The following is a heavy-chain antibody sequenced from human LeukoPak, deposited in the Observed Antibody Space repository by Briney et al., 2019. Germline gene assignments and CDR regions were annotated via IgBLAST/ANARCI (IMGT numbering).Heavy chain of an antibody. Sequence: GGSLRLSCAASGFTFSSYSMNWVRQAPGKGLEWVSYISSSSSTIYYADSVKGRFTISRDNAKNSLYLQMNSLRAEDAAVYYCARSYGDYGLDAFDIWGQGTMVTVSS. J-gene: IGHJ3*02. CDR2: ISSSSSTI. V-gene: IGHV3-48*01. CDR1: GFTFSSYS. D-gene: IGHD4-17*01. CDR3: ARSYGDYGLDAFDI.